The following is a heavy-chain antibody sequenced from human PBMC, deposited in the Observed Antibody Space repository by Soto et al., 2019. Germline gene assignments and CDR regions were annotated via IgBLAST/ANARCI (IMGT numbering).Heavy chain of an antibody. CDR2: IFSNDEK. Sequence: SGPTLVNPTESLTLTCTVSGFSLSNARMGVSWIRQPPGKALEWLAHIFSNDEKSYSTSLKSRLTISKDTSKSQVVLTMTNMDPVDTATYYCARPRADFWSGYYTAYAFDSWGQGTMVTVSS. J-gene: IGHJ3*02. CDR1: GFSLSNARMG. D-gene: IGHD3-3*01. CDR3: ARPRADFWSGYYTAYAFDS. V-gene: IGHV2-26*01.